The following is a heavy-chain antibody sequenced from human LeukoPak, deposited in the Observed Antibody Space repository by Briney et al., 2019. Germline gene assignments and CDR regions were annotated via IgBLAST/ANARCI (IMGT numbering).Heavy chain of an antibody. CDR1: GFIFSEYA. CDR3: AKDSWSRNGIYDPFDS. V-gene: IGHV3-23*01. J-gene: IGHJ3*02. D-gene: IGHD2-8*01. CDR2: VGGDDAA. Sequence: GGSLSLSCAASGFIFSEYAMNWVRQAPAKGLEWVSVVGGDDAAYYKGSVRGRFTASRDNSKNTLSLQMNSPRPEDTAVYYCAKDSWSRNGIYDPFDSWGQGTMVTVSS.